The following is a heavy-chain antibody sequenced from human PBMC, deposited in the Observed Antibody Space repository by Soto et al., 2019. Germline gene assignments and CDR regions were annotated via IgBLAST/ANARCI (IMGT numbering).Heavy chain of an antibody. J-gene: IGHJ3*02. CDR3: EGSDSGGYYDSSGYYSDAFDI. CDR1: GYTFTGYY. CDR2: INPNSGGT. D-gene: IGHD3-22*01. Sequence: ASVKVSCKASGYTFTGYYMHWVRQAPGQGLEWMGWINPNSGGTNYAQKFQGWVTMTRDTSISTAYMELSRLCSDDTAVYYCEGSDSGGYYDSSGYYSDAFDIWGQGTMVTVSS. V-gene: IGHV1-2*04.